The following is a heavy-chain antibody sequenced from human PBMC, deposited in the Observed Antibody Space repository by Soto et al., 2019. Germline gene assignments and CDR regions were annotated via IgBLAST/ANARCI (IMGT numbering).Heavy chain of an antibody. CDR3: AIGGSIGSGPGIAA. D-gene: IGHD2-15*01. CDR2: IIPTLGGP. Sequence: QVQLVQSGAEVKYPGSSVKVSCKASGGSFSSYTLSWVRQAPGQGLEWMGRIIPTLGGPNYAHKFQDRVPITADKSTSTAYRELSSLTSDDTAVYYCAIGGSIGSGPGIAAWGQGTLVTVSS. V-gene: IGHV1-69*02. J-gene: IGHJ5*02. CDR1: GGSFSSYT.